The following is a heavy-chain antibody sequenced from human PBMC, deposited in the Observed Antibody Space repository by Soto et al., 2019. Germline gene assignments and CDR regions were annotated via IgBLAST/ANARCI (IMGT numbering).Heavy chain of an antibody. CDR2: VSHDGRNT. Sequence: VQLVESGGGVVQPGRSLRLSCAASGFTFSDYAMHWVRQAPGKGLEWVAVVSHDGRNTHYADSVKGRFTISRDSSKXXXXXXXXXXXXXXXXXXXXXXXGRQWLVTSDFNYWGQGALVTVSS. D-gene: IGHD6-19*01. CDR1: GFTFSDYA. J-gene: IGHJ4*02. CDR3: XXXGRQWLVTSDFNY. V-gene: IGHV3-30*03.